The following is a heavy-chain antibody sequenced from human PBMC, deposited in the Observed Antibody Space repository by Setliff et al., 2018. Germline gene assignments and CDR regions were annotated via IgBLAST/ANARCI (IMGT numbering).Heavy chain of an antibody. CDR1: GFTFSDAW. Sequence: GGSLGLSCAASGFTFSDAWMNWVRQAPGKGLEWVGRIKSKADGGTADFAAPVKGRFTISRDDSKNTMSLQMNSLKTEDTAVYFCATRLGDFWGQGTLVTVSS. CDR2: IKSKADGGTA. J-gene: IGHJ4*02. V-gene: IGHV3-15*01. CDR3: ATRLGDF.